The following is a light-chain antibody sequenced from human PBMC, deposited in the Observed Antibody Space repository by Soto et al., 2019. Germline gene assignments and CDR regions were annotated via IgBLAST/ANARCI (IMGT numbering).Light chain of an antibody. CDR1: SSDVGGYNS. CDR3: NSYTSSGTYV. Sequence: QSSVTQPASVSGSPGQSITISCSGSSSDVGGYNSVSWYQQHPGKAPKLLIYEVTNRPSGLSNCFSGSKSGSAASLTISWLRAEDEADYYCNSYTSSGTYVFGTGTKVTVL. J-gene: IGLJ1*01. V-gene: IGLV2-14*01. CDR2: EVT.